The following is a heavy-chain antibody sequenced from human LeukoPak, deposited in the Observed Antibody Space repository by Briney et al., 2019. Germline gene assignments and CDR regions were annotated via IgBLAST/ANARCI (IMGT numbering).Heavy chain of an antibody. V-gene: IGHV4-4*07. J-gene: IGHJ3*02. Sequence: PSETLSLTCTVSGDSISSYYWSWIRQPAGKGLEWIGRIYTSGSTNYNPSLKSRITISVDTSKNQFSLNLNSVTAADTAVYYCARVGGFPLSAFDIWGQGTLVTVSS. D-gene: IGHD2-15*01. CDR3: ARVGGFPLSAFDI. CDR1: GDSISSYY. CDR2: IYTSGST.